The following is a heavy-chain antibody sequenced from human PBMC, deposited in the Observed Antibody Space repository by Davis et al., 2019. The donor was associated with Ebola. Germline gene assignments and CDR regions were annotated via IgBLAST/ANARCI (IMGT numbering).Heavy chain of an antibody. Sequence: ASVKVSCKASGYTFTDYYIHWVRQAPGQGLEWMGWISPKSGGGNYASKFQGRVTMTADTSVSTAYMDLSRLRSDDTAVFYCTRELHGGEINYWGQGTLVTVSS. CDR3: TRELHGGEINY. CDR2: ISPKSGGG. D-gene: IGHD3-16*01. J-gene: IGHJ4*02. CDR1: GYTFTDYY. V-gene: IGHV1-2*02.